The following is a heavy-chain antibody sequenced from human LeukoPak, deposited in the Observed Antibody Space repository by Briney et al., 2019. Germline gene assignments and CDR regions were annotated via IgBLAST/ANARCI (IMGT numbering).Heavy chain of an antibody. V-gene: IGHV4-61*02. Sequence: SETLSLTCTVSGGSISSNSYYWSWIRQPAGKGLEWIGRIYTSGSTNYNPSLKSRVTISVDTSKNQFSLKLSSVTAADTAVYYCARSTWIQSSLFDYWGQGTLVTVSS. CDR3: ARSTWIQSSLFDY. CDR1: GGSISSNSYY. J-gene: IGHJ4*02. D-gene: IGHD5-18*01. CDR2: IYTSGST.